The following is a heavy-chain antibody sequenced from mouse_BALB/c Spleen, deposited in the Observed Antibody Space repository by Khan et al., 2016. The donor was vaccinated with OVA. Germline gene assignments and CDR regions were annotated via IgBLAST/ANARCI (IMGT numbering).Heavy chain of an antibody. CDR3: ARGCGNSRFAY. CDR1: GYTFTDYA. Sequence: QVQLQQSGAELVRPGVSVKISCKGSGYTFTDYAMHWVKQSHAKSLEWIGVISTYYGDADYNQKFKGKATLTVDKSSSTAYMELARLTSEDSAIDYWARGCGNSRFAYWGQGTLVTVSA. J-gene: IGHJ3*01. D-gene: IGHD2-1*01. V-gene: IGHV1S137*01. CDR2: ISTYYGDA.